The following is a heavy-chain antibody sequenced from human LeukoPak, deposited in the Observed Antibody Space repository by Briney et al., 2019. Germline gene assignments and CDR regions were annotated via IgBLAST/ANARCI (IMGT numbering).Heavy chain of an antibody. CDR3: ARDPGGSSWTPYYFDY. CDR1: GFTFSSYG. D-gene: IGHD6-13*01. CDR2: IWYDGSNK. J-gene: IGHJ4*02. Sequence: GRSLSLSCAASGFTFSSYGMHWVRQAPGKRLEWVAVIWYDGSNKYYADSVKGRFTISRDNSKNTLYLQMNSLRAEDTAVYYCARDPGGSSWTPYYFDYWGQGTLVTVSS. V-gene: IGHV3-33*01.